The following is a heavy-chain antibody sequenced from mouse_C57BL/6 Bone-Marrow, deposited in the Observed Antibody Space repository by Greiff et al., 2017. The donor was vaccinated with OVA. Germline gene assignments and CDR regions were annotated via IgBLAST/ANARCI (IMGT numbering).Heavy chain of an antibody. D-gene: IGHD3-3*01. CDR2: ISNLAYSI. CDR3: ARRRGRDAMDY. V-gene: IGHV5-15*01. Sequence: EVKLMESGGGLVQPGGSLKLSCAASGFTFSDYGMAWVRQAPRKGPEWVAFISNLAYSIYYADPVKGRFTISRENAKNTLYLEMSRLRSEDTAMYYCARRRGRDAMDYWGQGTSVTVSS. J-gene: IGHJ4*01. CDR1: GFTFSDYG.